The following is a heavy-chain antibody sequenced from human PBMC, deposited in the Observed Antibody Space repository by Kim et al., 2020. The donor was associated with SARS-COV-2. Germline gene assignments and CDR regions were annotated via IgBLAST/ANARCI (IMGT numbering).Heavy chain of an antibody. CDR3: AVPYSGYDYWGFDY. J-gene: IGHJ4*02. Sequence: NPSLQSRVTTAVDTSTNPFSLKLSAVTAADTAVYYCAVPYSGYDYWGFDYWGQGTLVTVSS. V-gene: IGHV4-39*01. D-gene: IGHD5-12*01.